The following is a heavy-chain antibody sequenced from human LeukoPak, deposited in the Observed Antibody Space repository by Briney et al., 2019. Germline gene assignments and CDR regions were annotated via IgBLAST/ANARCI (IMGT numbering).Heavy chain of an antibody. D-gene: IGHD3-10*01. CDR3: ARSQNYYGSGDY. CDR2: IYYTGRT. Sequence: SETLSLTCTVSGDSVSNGNYYWSWLRQPPGKALEWIGYIYYTGRTYYNPSLEGRVTILVDTSRNHFSVKLSSVTAADTAVYYCARSQNYYGSGDYWSQGTLVTVSS. J-gene: IGHJ4*02. V-gene: IGHV4-61*03. CDR1: GDSVSNGNYY.